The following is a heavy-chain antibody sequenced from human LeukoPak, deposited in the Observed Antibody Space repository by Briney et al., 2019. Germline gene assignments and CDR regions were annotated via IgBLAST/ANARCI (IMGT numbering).Heavy chain of an antibody. J-gene: IGHJ4*02. CDR3: ARGVAGYGPYDY. D-gene: IGHD5-12*01. CDR1: GASISSYY. V-gene: IGHV4-59*01. Sequence: PSETLSLTCAVSGASISSYYWSWIRQPPGKGLEWIGYMYYSGSTNYNPSLKSRVTISLDTPKNQFSLRLNSVTAADTAVYYCARGVAGYGPYDYWGQGTLVTVSS. CDR2: MYYSGST.